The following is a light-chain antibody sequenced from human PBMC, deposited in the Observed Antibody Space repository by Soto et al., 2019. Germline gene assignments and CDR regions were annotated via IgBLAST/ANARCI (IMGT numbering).Light chain of an antibody. CDR3: QQYNNWHLYS. CDR1: QSVSNN. CDR2: DAS. V-gene: IGKV3-15*01. Sequence: EIVMTQSPATLSVSPGVRATLSCRASQSVSNNLAWYQQKPGQAPRLLIYDASTRATGIPARFSGGGSGMEFTLTISSLQSEDFAVYYCQQYNNWHLYSFGQGTRLEIK. J-gene: IGKJ2*03.